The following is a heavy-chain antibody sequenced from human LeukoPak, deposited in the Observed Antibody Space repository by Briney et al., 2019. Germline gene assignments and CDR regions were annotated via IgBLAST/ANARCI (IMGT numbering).Heavy chain of an antibody. Sequence: SGGSLRLSCAASGFTFSNYWMTWVRQAPGKGLEWVANIRQEGSEKYCVDSVKGRFTISRDNAKNSLYLQMNSLRAEDTAVYYCARAVPTYFDYWGQGTLVTVSS. CDR2: IRQEGSEK. J-gene: IGHJ4*02. CDR3: ARAVPTYFDY. D-gene: IGHD1-1*01. V-gene: IGHV3-7*01. CDR1: GFTFSNYW.